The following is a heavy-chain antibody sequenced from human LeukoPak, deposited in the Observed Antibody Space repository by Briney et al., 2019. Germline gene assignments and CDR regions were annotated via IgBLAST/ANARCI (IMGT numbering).Heavy chain of an antibody. CDR2: ISGTGGST. CDR1: GFTFSSYA. CDR3: AKDQRLGELQYTNPPFDY. J-gene: IGHJ4*02. V-gene: IGHV3-23*01. D-gene: IGHD3-16*01. Sequence: PGGSLRLSCAASGFTFSSYAMSWVRQAPGKGLEWVSAISGTGGSTYYADSVKGRLTISRDNSKNTLYLQMNSLRAEDTAVYYCAKDQRLGELQYTNPPFDYWGQGTLVTVSS.